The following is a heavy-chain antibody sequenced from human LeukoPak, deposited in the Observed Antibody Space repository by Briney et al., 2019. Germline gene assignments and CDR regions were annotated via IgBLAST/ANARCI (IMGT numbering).Heavy chain of an antibody. CDR3: ARDGARMLEHWLDP. J-gene: IGHJ5*02. CDR2: INAGNGNT. D-gene: IGHD1-1*01. CDR1: GYTFTTYA. Sequence: ASVKVSCKASGYTFTTYAMHWVRQAPGQRLEWMGWINAGNGNTKYSQKFQGRVTMTRDTSTSTVYMELSSLRSEDTAVYYCARDGARMLEHWLDPWGQGTLVTVSS. V-gene: IGHV1-3*01.